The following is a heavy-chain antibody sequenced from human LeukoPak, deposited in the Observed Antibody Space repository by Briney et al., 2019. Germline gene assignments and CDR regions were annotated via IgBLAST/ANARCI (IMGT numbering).Heavy chain of an antibody. CDR1: GVSISSYY. D-gene: IGHD1-1*01. V-gene: IGHV4-59*01. Sequence: PSETLSLTCTVSGVSISSYYWSWIRQPPGKGLEWIGNIYYSGSTKYNPSLKSRVTISVDTSKNQFSLKLSSVTAADTAVYYCAREGTAGTNLNWFDPWGQGTLVTVSS. CDR3: AREGTAGTNLNWFDP. CDR2: IYYSGST. J-gene: IGHJ5*02.